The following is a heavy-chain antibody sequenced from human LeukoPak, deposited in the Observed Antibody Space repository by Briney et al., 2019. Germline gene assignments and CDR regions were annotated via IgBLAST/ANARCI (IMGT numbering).Heavy chain of an antibody. CDR3: ARVTAPLPPLVVPAAHLGFDY. V-gene: IGHV1-3*01. J-gene: IGHJ4*02. CDR2: INARNGNT. CDR1: GYTFTSYA. Sequence: GVSVKVSCKASGYTFTSYAMHWVGQAPGQRLEWMGWINARNGNTKYSQKFQGRVTITRDTSASTAYMELSSLRSEDTAVYYCARVTAPLPPLVVPAAHLGFDYWGQGTLVTASS. D-gene: IGHD2-2*01.